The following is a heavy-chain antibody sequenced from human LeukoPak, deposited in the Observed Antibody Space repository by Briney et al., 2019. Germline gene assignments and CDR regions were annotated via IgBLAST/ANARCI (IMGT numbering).Heavy chain of an antibody. Sequence: GASVKVSCKTSGGTFSSYGFSWVRQSPGHGLQWMGGIIPIFGTANYAQKFQGRVTITADESTSTAYMELSSLRSEDTAVYYCARVMVRGVSGRYNWFDPWGQGTLVTVSS. V-gene: IGHV1-69*13. CDR2: IIPIFGTA. CDR1: GGTFSSYG. D-gene: IGHD3-10*01. J-gene: IGHJ5*02. CDR3: ARVMVRGVSGRYNWFDP.